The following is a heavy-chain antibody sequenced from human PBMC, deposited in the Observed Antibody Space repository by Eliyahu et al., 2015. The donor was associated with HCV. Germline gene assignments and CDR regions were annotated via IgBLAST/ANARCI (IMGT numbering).Heavy chain of an antibody. CDR1: GFIFSDYY. J-gene: IGHJ4*02. CDR3: ARVMLRGVHFEY. V-gene: IGHV3-11*06. CDR2: ITSSGTYT. D-gene: IGHD3-10*01. Sequence: QVQLVXSGGGLVKPGGSLRISCAASGFIFSDYYISWIRQAPGKGLEWVSFITSSGTYTNYXXSVKGRFTISKDNAENSVYLQMNSLRVEDTAIYYCARVMLRGVHFEYWGQGTLVTVSS.